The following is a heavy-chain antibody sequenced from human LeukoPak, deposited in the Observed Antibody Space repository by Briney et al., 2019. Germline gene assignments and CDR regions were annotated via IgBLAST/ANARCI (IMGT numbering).Heavy chain of an antibody. CDR3: ARGDILTGYLVPFDY. CDR2: ISAYNGNT. CDR1: GHTFTSYG. Sequence: ASVKVSRKASGHTFTSYGISWVRQAPGQGLEWMGWISAYNGNTNYAQKLQGRVTITTDTSTSTAYMELRSLRSDDTAVYYCARGDILTGYLVPFDYWGQGTLVTVSS. V-gene: IGHV1-18*01. D-gene: IGHD3-9*01. J-gene: IGHJ4*02.